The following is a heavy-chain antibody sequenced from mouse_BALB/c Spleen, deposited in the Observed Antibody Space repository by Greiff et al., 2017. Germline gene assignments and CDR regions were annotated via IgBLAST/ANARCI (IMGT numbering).Heavy chain of an antibody. V-gene: IGHV1S81*02. Sequence: QVQLQQPGAELVKPGASVKLSCKASGYTFTSYWMHWVKQRPGQGLEWIGEINPSNGRTNYNEKFKSKATLTVDKSSSTANMQRSSLTSEDSAVYYSAKVSGTYYAMDYGGEGTSVTVSS. D-gene: IGHD3-1*01. J-gene: IGHJ4*01. CDR2: INPSNGRT. CDR3: AKVSGTYYAMDY. CDR1: GYTFTSYW.